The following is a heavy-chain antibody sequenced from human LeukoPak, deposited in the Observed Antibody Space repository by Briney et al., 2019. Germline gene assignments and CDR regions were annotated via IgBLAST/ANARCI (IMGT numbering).Heavy chain of an antibody. CDR3: ARDSSGWPFDY. V-gene: IGHV3-48*03. CDR2: ISSSGSTI. J-gene: IGHJ4*02. CDR1: GFTFSSYE. D-gene: IGHD6-19*01. Sequence: GGSLRLSCAASGFTFSSYEMNWVRQAPGKGLEWVSYISSSGSTIYYADSVKGRFTISRDNAKNPLYLQMNSLRAEDTAVYYCARDSSGWPFDYWGQGTLVTVSS.